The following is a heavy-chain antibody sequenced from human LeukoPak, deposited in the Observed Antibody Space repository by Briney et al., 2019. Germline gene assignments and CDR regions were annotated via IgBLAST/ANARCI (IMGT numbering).Heavy chain of an antibody. V-gene: IGHV1-2*02. Sequence: ASVKVSCKASGYTFTGYYMHWVRQAPGQGLEWRGRINPNSGGTNYAQKFQGRVTMTRDTSISTAYMELSRLRSDDTAVYYCARDGGGAVAGTPDYWGQGTLVTVSS. CDR2: INPNSGGT. J-gene: IGHJ4*02. CDR3: ARDGGGAVAGTPDY. CDR1: GYTFTGYY. D-gene: IGHD6-19*01.